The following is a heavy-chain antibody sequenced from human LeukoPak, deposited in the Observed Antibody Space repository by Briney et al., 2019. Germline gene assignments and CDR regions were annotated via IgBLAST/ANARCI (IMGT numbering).Heavy chain of an antibody. CDR3: ARESRGYWSDY. V-gene: IGHV4-61*02. J-gene: IGHJ4*02. CDR1: GGSISSGSYY. Sequence: SETLSLTCTVSGGSISSGSYYWSWIRQPAGKGLEWIGRIYTSGSTNYNPSLKSRVTISVDTSKNQFSLKLSSVTAADTAVYYCARESRGYWSDYWGQGTLVTVSS. CDR2: IYTSGST. D-gene: IGHD2-2*03.